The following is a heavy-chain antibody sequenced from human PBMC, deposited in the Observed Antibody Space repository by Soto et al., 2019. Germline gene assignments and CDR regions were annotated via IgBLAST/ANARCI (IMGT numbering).Heavy chain of an antibody. CDR2: IIPIFGTA. V-gene: IGHV1-69*13. Sequence: ASVKVSCKASGGTFSSYAISWVRQAPGQGLEWMGGIIPIFGTANYAQKFQGRVTITADESTSTAYMELSSLRSEDTAVYYCARDRALRGSSGYDYWGQGTMVTVSS. J-gene: IGHJ4*02. D-gene: IGHD3-22*01. CDR3: ARDRALRGSSGYDY. CDR1: GGTFSSYA.